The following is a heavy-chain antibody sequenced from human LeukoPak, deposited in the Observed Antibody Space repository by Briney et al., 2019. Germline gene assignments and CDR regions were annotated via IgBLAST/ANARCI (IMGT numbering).Heavy chain of an antibody. Sequence: GGSLRLSCAASGFTFDDYAMHWVRQAPGKGLEWVSLISGDGGSTYYADSVKGRFTISRDNSKNSLYLQMNSLRTEDTALYYCAKGAGAGVYYYYYGMDVWGQGTTVTVSS. CDR2: ISGDGGST. CDR3: AKGAGAGVYYYYYGMDV. D-gene: IGHD4-17*01. J-gene: IGHJ6*02. V-gene: IGHV3-43*02. CDR1: GFTFDDYA.